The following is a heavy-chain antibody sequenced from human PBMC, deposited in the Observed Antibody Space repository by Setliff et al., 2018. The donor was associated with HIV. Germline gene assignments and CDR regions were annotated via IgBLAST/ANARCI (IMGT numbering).Heavy chain of an antibody. CDR3: EAATVGEAGYYGIDV. V-gene: IGHV4-34*01. D-gene: IGHD1-26*01. J-gene: IGHJ6*02. CDR1: GGSLSASY. Sequence: PSETLSLTCAVHGGSLSASYWTWIRQAPGKGLEWIGEINHGGSTNYNPSLKSRVTISEDTSQNQFSLKLISVTAADTAVYYCEAATVGEAGYYGIDVWGPGTTVTVSS. CDR2: INHGGST.